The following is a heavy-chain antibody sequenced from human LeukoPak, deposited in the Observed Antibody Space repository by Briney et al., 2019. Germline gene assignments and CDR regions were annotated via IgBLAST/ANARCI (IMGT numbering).Heavy chain of an antibody. D-gene: IGHD2-15*01. CDR3: ARDRVVGLGLDNAFDI. CDR2: IIPIFGTA. V-gene: IGHV1-69*13. Sequence: EASVKVSCKASGGIFSRYAISWVRQAPGQGREWMGGIIPIFGTANYAQKFQGRVTITADESTSTAYMELSSLRSEDTAVYFCARDRVVGLGLDNAFDIWGQGTVVTVSS. CDR1: GGIFSRYA. J-gene: IGHJ3*02.